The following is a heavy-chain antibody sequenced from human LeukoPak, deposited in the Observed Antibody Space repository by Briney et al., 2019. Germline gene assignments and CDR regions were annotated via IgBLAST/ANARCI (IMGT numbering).Heavy chain of an antibody. CDR2: ISYDGSNK. CDR3: VRDRFCTTASCYKDF. D-gene: IGHD2-2*02. Sequence: GGSLRLSCAASGFTFSSYAMHWVRQAPGKGLEWVAVISYDGSNKYYADSVKGRFTISRDNSKNTLYLQMNSLRAEDTAVYYCVRDRFCTTASCYKDFWGQGTLVTISS. J-gene: IGHJ4*02. CDR1: GFTFSSYA. V-gene: IGHV3-30-3*01.